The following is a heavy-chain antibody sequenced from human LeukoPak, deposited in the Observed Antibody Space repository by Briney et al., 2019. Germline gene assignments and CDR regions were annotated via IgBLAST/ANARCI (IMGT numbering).Heavy chain of an antibody. CDR1: GGSLSSSSYY. J-gene: IGHJ4*02. V-gene: IGHV4-39*07. D-gene: IGHD2-2*01. CDR2: IYYSGST. Sequence: SETLSLTCTVSGGSLSSSSYYWGWLRQPPGKGLEWIGSIYYSGSTYYNPSLKSRVTISVDTSKNQFSLKLSSVTAADTAVYYCARASCSSTSCQGGYAFDIWGQGTLVTVSS. CDR3: ARASCSSTSCQGGYAFDI.